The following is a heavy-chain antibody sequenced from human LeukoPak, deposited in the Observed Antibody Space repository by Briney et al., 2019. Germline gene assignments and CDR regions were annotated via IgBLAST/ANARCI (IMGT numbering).Heavy chain of an antibody. CDR1: GFTFSDYW. V-gene: IGHV3-21*01. Sequence: GGSLRLSCAVSGFTFSDYWMSWVRQAPGKGLEWVSSISSSSSYIYYADSVKGRFTISRDNAKNSLYLQMNSLRAEDTAVYYCARANDYSSLFDYWGQGTLVTVSS. CDR2: ISSSSSYI. J-gene: IGHJ4*02. D-gene: IGHD4-11*01. CDR3: ARANDYSSLFDY.